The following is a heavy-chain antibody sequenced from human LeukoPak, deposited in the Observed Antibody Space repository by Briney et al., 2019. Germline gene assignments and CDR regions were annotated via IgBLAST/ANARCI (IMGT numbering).Heavy chain of an antibody. V-gene: IGHV3-23*01. CDR3: VKDGSRHGRSYLDV. Sequence: GGSLRLSCKASGFNFSIYAMIWVPQAPGKGLERVSVINAGGDRPYNADSVKGRFTISRDNSKTTVFLEMNSLRVDDTALYYCVKDGSRHGRSYLDVWGKGTTVTVSS. CDR1: GFNFSIYA. CDR2: INAGGDRP. J-gene: IGHJ6*03. D-gene: IGHD5-12*01.